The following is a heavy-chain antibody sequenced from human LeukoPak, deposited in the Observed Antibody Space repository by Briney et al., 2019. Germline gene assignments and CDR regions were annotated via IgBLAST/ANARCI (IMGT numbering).Heavy chain of an antibody. D-gene: IGHD2-8*02. CDR3: ARVPVVLVSGYFDL. Sequence: SETLSLTCTVSGGSISSSSYYWGWIRQPPGKGLEWIGSIYYSGSTYYNPSLKSRVTISVDTSKNQFSLKLSSVTAADTAVYYCARVPVVLVSGYFDLWGRGTLVTVSS. CDR2: IYYSGST. CDR1: GGSISSSSYY. J-gene: IGHJ2*01. V-gene: IGHV4-39*07.